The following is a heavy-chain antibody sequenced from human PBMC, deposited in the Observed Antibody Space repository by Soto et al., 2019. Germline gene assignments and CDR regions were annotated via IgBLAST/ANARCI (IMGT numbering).Heavy chain of an antibody. J-gene: IGHJ6*02. Sequence: GTMRLACPASCLAFSSYAVSWVRQSPGKVLEWVSAISGSGGSTYYADSVKGRFTISRDNSKNTLYLQMNSLRAEDTAVYYCAKDLEDIVVVARDRMDVWGQWTKVAVSS. D-gene: IGHD2-15*01. V-gene: IGHV3-23*01. CDR2: ISGSGGST. CDR1: CLAFSSYA. CDR3: AKDLEDIVVVARDRMDV.